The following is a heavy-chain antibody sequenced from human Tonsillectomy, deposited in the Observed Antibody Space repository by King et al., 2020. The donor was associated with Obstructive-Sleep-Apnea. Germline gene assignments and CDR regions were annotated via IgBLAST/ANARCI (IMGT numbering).Heavy chain of an antibody. Sequence: VQLVESGGGLVQPGGSLRLSCAASGFTFSSYAMTWVRQAPGKGLEWVSTISGGGGNTYYADSVKGRFTMTRDNSKITLYLQMNSLRAEDTAVYYCAKDRGLRLGELSTFDYWGQGTLVTVSS. V-gene: IGHV3-23*04. CDR2: ISGGGGNT. D-gene: IGHD3-16*02. CDR3: AKDRGLRLGELSTFDY. J-gene: IGHJ4*02. CDR1: GFTFSSYA.